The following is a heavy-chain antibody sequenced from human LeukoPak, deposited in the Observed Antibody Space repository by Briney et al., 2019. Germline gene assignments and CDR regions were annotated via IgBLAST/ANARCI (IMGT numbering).Heavy chain of an antibody. CDR3: ARIRTSGSYFNA. CDR1: GYTFTGYY. CDR2: INPNSGGT. V-gene: IGHV1-2*02. D-gene: IGHD3-10*01. J-gene: IGHJ4*02. Sequence: ASVKVSCKASGYTFTGYYMHWVRQAPGQGLEWMGWINPNSGGTNYAQKFQGRVTMTRDTSISTAYMELSRLRSDDTAMYYCARIRTSGSYFNAWGQGSLVTVSS.